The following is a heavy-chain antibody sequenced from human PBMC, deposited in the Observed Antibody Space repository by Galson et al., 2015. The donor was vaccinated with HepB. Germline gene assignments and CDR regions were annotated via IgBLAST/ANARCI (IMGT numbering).Heavy chain of an antibody. V-gene: IGHV3-23*01. CDR1: GFTFSTYA. J-gene: IGHJ5*01. CDR2: ISGSIGNT. Sequence: SLRLSCAASGFTFSTYAMSRVRQAPGKGLEWVSAISGSIGNTYYADSVKGRFTISRDNSKNTLYLQMDSLRAEDTAVYYCAKSPRGGVPHLTWFDSWGQGTLVTVSS. CDR3: AKSPRGGVPHLTWFDS. D-gene: IGHD3-10*01.